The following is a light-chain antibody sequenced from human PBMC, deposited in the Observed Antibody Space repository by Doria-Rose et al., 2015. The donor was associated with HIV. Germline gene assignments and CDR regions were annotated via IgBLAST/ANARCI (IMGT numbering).Light chain of an antibody. CDR1: QSVSANY. V-gene: IGKV3-20*01. CDR2: GAS. Sequence: EIVLTQSPGTLSLSPGEGATLSCRASQSVSANYLAWHQQRPGQSPRLLIYGASSRATDIPDRFSGSGSGTDFTLTISRLEPEDFAVYYCHQYASSRTFGQGTKVEIK. CDR3: HQYASSRT. J-gene: IGKJ1*01.